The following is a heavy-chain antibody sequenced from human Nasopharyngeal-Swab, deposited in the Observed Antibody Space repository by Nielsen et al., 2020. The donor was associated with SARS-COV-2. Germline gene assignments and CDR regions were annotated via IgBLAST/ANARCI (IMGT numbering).Heavy chain of an antibody. Sequence: SETLSLTCSVSGYSISSNYYWGWIRQPPGKGLEWIGNIYHSGSTNYNPSLKSRVTISVDTSKNQFSLKLNSVTAEETDGEEGEREEEEKGEGDYSYGLDVWGHGATVTVSS. D-gene: IGHD1-26*01. CDR2: IYHSGST. CDR3: EREEEEKGEGDYSYGLDV. V-gene: IGHV4-38-2*02. J-gene: IGHJ6*02. CDR1: GYSISSNYY.